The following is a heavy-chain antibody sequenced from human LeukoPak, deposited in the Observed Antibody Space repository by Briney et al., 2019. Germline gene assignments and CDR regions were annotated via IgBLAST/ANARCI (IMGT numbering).Heavy chain of an antibody. J-gene: IGHJ4*02. CDR3: ARGEELWGY. Sequence: PSETLSLTCTVSGGSISSSSYYWGWIRQPPGKGLEWIGSIYYSGSTYYNPSLKSRVTISVDTSKNQFSLKLSSVTAADTAVYFCARGEELWGYWGQGTLVTVSS. V-gene: IGHV4-39*01. D-gene: IGHD1-7*01. CDR1: GGSISSSSYY. CDR2: IYYSGST.